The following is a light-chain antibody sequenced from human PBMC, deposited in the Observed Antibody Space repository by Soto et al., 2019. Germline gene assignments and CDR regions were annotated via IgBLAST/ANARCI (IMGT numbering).Light chain of an antibody. CDR3: QQSCSFAAT. CDR1: QSISDS. Sequence: DTQMTQSTSSLSASVGDSVTITCRASQSISDSLNWYQHKTGTAPKLLIYDSSSLQSGVPSRFSGGGAGTDVTLTISRLQPEDVVTDVCQQSCSFAATCGGGTKVEIK. CDR2: DSS. V-gene: IGKV1-39*01. J-gene: IGKJ4*01.